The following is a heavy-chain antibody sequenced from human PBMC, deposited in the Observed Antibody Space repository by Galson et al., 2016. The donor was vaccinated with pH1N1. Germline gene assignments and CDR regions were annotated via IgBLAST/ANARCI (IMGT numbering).Heavy chain of an antibody. CDR1: GGTFGSYG. D-gene: IGHD3-22*01. CDR3: VREDYYDTDLSDWYFDL. Sequence: SVKVSCKASGGTFGSYGINWVRQAPGQGLEWMGGSIPIFNTVKYAQNFQGRVTITADESTTTAYMELSSLRSEDTAMYYCVREDYYDTDLSDWYFDLWGRGTLLTVSS. CDR2: SIPIFNTV. V-gene: IGHV1-69*13. J-gene: IGHJ2*01.